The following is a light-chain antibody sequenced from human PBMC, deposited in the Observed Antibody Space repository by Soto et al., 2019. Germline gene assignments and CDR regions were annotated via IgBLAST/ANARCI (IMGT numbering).Light chain of an antibody. V-gene: IGLV1-44*01. CDR2: SNN. Sequence: QFLLSDPPSAAGRPGLNVSICCSGSRTNIGSNTVNWYQQLPGTAPKLVIYSNNQRPSGVPDRFSGSKSGTSASLAISGLQSEDEADYYCVAWDDSLNGYVVFGGGTKVTVL. J-gene: IGLJ2*01. CDR3: VAWDDSLNGYVV. CDR1: RTNIGSNT.